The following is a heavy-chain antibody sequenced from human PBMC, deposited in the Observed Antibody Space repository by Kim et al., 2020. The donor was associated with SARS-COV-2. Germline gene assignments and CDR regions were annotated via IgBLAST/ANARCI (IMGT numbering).Heavy chain of an antibody. J-gene: IGHJ6*02. D-gene: IGHD4-4*01. CDR1: GFTFSSYE. CDR3: ARELSTTVTTVAASYYYYGMDV. CDR2: ISSSGSTI. Sequence: GGSLRLSCAASGFTFSSYEMNWVRQAPGKGLEWVSYISSSGSTIYYADSVKGRFTISRDNAKNSLYLQMNSLRAEDTAVYYCARELSTTVTTVAASYYYYGMDVWGQGTTVTVSS. V-gene: IGHV3-48*03.